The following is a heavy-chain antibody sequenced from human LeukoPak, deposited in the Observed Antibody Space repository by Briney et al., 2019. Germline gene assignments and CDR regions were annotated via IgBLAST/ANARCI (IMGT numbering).Heavy chain of an antibody. CDR1: GFTFSSYW. D-gene: IGHD6-13*01. Sequence: PTGGSLRLSCAASGFTFSSYWMHWVRQAPGKGLVWVSRINSDGSSTSYADSVKGRLTISRDNAKNTLYLQMNSLRAEDTAVYYCARAMTAAAGRCMDVWGQGTTVTVSS. CDR3: ARAMTAAAGRCMDV. J-gene: IGHJ6*02. CDR2: INSDGSST. V-gene: IGHV3-74*01.